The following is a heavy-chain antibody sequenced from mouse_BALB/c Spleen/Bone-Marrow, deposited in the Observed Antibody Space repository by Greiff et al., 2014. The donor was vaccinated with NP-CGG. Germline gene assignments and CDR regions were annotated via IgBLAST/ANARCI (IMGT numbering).Heavy chain of an antibody. D-gene: IGHD5-1*01. Sequence: EVQLVESGGGLVQPGGSLRLSCTTSGFTFTDYFMTWVRQPPGKALEWLGFIRNKPNGYTTEYNPSVKGRFTISRDNSQGILYLQMNTLRAEDSAIYYCARDYSGYFDIWGQGTTLTVSS. CDR3: ARDYSGYFDI. CDR1: GFTFTDYF. J-gene: IGHJ2*01. CDR2: IRNKPNGYTT. V-gene: IGHV7-3*02.